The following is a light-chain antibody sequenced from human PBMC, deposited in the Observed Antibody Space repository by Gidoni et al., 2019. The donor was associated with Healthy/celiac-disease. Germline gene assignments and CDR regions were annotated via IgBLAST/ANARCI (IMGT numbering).Light chain of an antibody. CDR3: SSYTSSSTLVV. CDR1: SSDVGGYNY. Sequence: QSALTQPASVSGSPGQSITISCTGTSSDVGGYNYVSWYQPHPGKAPKLMIYDVSNRPSGVSNRFSGSKSGNTASLTISGLQAEDEADYYCSSYTSSSTLVVFGGGTKLTAL. CDR2: DVS. J-gene: IGLJ2*01. V-gene: IGLV2-14*03.